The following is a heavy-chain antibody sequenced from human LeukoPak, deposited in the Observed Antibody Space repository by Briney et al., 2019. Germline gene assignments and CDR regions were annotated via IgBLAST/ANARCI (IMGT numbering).Heavy chain of an antibody. CDR1: GFTFSSYW. CDR2: IKQDGSEK. Sequence: GRSLRLSCAASGFTFSSYWMSWVRQAPGKGLEWVANIKQDGSEKYYVDSVKGRFTISRDNAKNSLYLQMNSLRAEDTAVYYCARDPWELYFDYWGQGTLVTVSS. D-gene: IGHD1-26*01. J-gene: IGHJ4*02. V-gene: IGHV3-7*01. CDR3: ARDPWELYFDY.